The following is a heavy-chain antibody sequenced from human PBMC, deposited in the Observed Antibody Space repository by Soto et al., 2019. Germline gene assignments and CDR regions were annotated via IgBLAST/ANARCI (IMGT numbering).Heavy chain of an antibody. D-gene: IGHD6-13*01. CDR1: GFTVSSNY. CDR2: IYSGGST. J-gene: IGHJ4*02. V-gene: IGHV3-53*01. Sequence: GGSLRLSCAASGFTVSSNYMSWVRQAPGKGLEWVSVIYSGGSTYYADSVKGRFTISRDNSKNTLYLQMNSLRAEDTAVYYCARSSNSIAAAGTGFDYWGQGTLVAVSS. CDR3: ARSSNSIAAAGTGFDY.